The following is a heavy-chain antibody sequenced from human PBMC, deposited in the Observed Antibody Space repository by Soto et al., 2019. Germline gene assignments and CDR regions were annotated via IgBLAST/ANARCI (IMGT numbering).Heavy chain of an antibody. CDR3: ARELRFGEDYYGMDV. CDR2: IYYNGST. J-gene: IGHJ6*02. Sequence: QVQLQESGPGLVKPSQTLSLTCTVSGGSISSGGYYWSWIRQHPGKGLEWIGYIYYNGSTYYNPSFKSRVTISVATSKNQFSRKLSSVTAADTAVYYCARELRFGEDYYGMDVWGQGTTVTVSS. D-gene: IGHD3-10*01. CDR1: GGSISSGGYY. V-gene: IGHV4-31*03.